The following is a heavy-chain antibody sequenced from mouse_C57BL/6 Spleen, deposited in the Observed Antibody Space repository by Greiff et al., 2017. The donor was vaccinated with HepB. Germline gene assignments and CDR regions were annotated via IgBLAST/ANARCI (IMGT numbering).Heavy chain of an antibody. CDR1: GYTFTSYW. D-gene: IGHD2-4*01. CDR3: AREGAYDYDAYFDY. Sequence: QVQLQQSGAELVRPGSSVKLSCKASGYTFTSYWMHWVKQRPIQGLEWIGNIDPSDSETHYNQKFKDKATLTVDKSSSTAYMQLSSLTSEDSAVYYCAREGAYDYDAYFDYWGQGTTLTVSS. CDR2: IDPSDSET. V-gene: IGHV1-52*01. J-gene: IGHJ2*01.